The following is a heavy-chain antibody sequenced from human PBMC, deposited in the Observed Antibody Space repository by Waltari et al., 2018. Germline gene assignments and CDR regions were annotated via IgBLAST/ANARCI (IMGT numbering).Heavy chain of an antibody. CDR1: GFTFSSYW. Sequence: EVQLVESGGGLVQPGGSLRLSCAASGFTFSSYWMHWVRQAPGKGLVWVSRINTDGSSTSYADSEKGRFTISRDNAKNTLYLQMNSLRAEDTAVYYCARTVAGNYYYYYMDVWGKGTTVTVSS. CDR3: ARTVAGNYYYYYMDV. V-gene: IGHV3-74*01. J-gene: IGHJ6*03. D-gene: IGHD6-19*01. CDR2: INTDGSST.